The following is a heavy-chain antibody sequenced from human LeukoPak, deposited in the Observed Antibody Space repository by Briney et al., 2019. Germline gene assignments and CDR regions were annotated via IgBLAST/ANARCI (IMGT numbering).Heavy chain of an antibody. CDR2: ISSSGSTI. Sequence: GGSLRLSCAASGFTFSSYSMDWVRQAPGKWLEWVSYISSSGSTIYYADSVKGRFTISRDNAKNSLYLQMNSLRDEDTAVYYCARGPQRYYGSGQDFDYWGQGTLVSVSS. CDR1: GFTFSSYS. V-gene: IGHV3-48*02. D-gene: IGHD3-10*01. J-gene: IGHJ4*02. CDR3: ARGPQRYYGSGQDFDY.